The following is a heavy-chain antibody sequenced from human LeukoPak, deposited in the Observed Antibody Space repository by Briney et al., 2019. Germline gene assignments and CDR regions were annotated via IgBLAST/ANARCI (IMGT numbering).Heavy chain of an antibody. V-gene: IGHV4-59*01. D-gene: IGHD1-14*01. CDR2: IYYSGST. CDR1: GGSISSYY. CDR3: ARSAQPASFDP. J-gene: IGHJ5*02. Sequence: SETLSLTCTVSGGSISSYYWSWIRQPPGKGLEWIGYIYYSGSTNYNPSLKSRVTISVDTSKNQFSLKLSSVTAADTAVYYCARSAQPASFDPWGQGTLVTVSS.